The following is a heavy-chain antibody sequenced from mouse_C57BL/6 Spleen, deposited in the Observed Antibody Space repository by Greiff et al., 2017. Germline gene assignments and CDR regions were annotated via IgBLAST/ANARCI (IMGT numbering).Heavy chain of an antibody. CDR2: IRNKANGYPT. J-gene: IGHJ1*03. CDR3: ARPNWDGYFDV. Sequence: EVKLVESGGGLVQPGGSLSLSCAASGFTFTDYYMSWVRQPPGKALEWLGFIRNKANGYPTEYSASVKGRFTISRDNSQSLLYLKRNALRAEDSATYYCARPNWDGYFDVWGTGTTVTVSS. CDR1: GFTFTDYY. D-gene: IGHD4-1*01. V-gene: IGHV7-3*01.